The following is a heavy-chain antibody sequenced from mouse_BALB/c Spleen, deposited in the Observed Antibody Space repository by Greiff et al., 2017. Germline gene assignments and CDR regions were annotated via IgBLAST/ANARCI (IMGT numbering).Heavy chain of an antibody. CDR1: GFDFSRYW. CDR3: ARRGYYAMDY. J-gene: IGHJ4*01. V-gene: IGHV4-1*02. Sequence: EVNLVESGGGLVQPGGSLKFSCAASGFDFSRYWMSWVRQAPGKGLEWIGEINPDSSTINYTPSLKDKFIISRDNAKNTLYLQMSKVRSEDTALYYCARRGYYAMDYWGQGTSVTVSS. CDR2: INPDSSTI.